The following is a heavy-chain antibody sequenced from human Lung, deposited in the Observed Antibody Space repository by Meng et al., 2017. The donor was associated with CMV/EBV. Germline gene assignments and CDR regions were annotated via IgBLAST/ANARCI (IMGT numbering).Heavy chain of an antibody. CDR1: GFTFSLFP. J-gene: IGHJ4*02. CDR3: ARGGNWNYFDD. Sequence: GGSLRLXCAASGFTFSLFPMHWVRQAPGKGLEWVALISYDGSNKYYADSIRGRFTISRDNSKNALDLQINSLRGEDTAVYFCARGGNWNYFDDWGQGTVVTVSS. D-gene: IGHD1-1*01. V-gene: IGHV3-30-3*01. CDR2: ISYDGSNK.